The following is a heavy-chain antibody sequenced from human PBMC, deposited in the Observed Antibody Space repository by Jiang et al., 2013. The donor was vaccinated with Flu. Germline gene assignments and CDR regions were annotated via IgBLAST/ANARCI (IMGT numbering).Heavy chain of an antibody. CDR3: ARGRRQQLVPIFGY. D-gene: IGHD6-13*01. CDR1: GYTFTSYD. V-gene: IGHV1-8*01. CDR2: MNPNSGNT. J-gene: IGHJ4*02. Sequence: GAEVKKPGASVKVSCKASGYTFTSYDINWVRQATGQGLEWMGWMNPNSGNTGYAQKFQGRVTMTRNTSISTAYMELSSLRSEDTAVYYCARGRRQQLVPIFGYWGQGTLVVVSS.